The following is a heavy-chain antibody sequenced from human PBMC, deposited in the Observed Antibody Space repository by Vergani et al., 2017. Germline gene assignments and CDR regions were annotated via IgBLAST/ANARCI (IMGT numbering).Heavy chain of an antibody. CDR3: ARGSCLGGSCYKPLFDY. CDR1: GGSINSHNYY. D-gene: IGHD2-15*01. CDR2: IHTSGST. V-gene: IGHV4-61*02. J-gene: IGHJ4*02. Sequence: QVQLQESGPGLVKPSQPLSLPCTVPGGSINSHNYYWSWIRQPAGKGLEWIGRIHTSGSTNYNPSLKSRVTMSEDTSKNQFSLNLTSVTAADTAVYFCARGSCLGGSCYKPLFDYWGQGILVTVSS.